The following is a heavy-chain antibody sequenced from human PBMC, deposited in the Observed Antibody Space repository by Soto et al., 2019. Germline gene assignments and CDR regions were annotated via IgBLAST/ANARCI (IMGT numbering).Heavy chain of an antibody. CDR3: GKGGGGDHGY. D-gene: IGHD2-21*02. CDR2: ITITGDTT. Sequence: EVQLVESEGGLVQPGGSLRLSCEASGFIFTTSDMSWVRQAPGKGLEWISSITITGDTTHYADSVKGRFTISRDNSRKPVCLQMNSLGFNHTAVYYWGKGGGGDHGYWGQGTLVAVSS. J-gene: IGHJ4*02. V-gene: IGHV3-23*04. CDR1: GFIFTTSD.